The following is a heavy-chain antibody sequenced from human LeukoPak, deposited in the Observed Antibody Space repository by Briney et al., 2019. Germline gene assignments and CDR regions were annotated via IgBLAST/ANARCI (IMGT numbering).Heavy chain of an antibody. CDR3: ARDKEGRGLTNLDY. Sequence: GSLRLSCAASGFTFSSYEMNWVRQAPGEGLEWVSYIHNSGNYIYYADSVKGRFTISRDNAKNSLYLQMNSLRAEDTAVYYCARDKEGRGLTNLDYWGQGTLVTVSS. D-gene: IGHD3-10*01. CDR2: IHNSGNYI. CDR1: GFTFSSYE. V-gene: IGHV3-48*03. J-gene: IGHJ4*02.